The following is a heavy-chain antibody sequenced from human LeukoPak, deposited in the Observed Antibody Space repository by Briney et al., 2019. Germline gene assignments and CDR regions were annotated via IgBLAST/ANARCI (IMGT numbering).Heavy chain of an antibody. CDR2: IFPRTSHT. J-gene: IGHJ4*02. Sequence: GESLQISFKGSGYSFTSYWIGWGRRMPGKRFVWMWIIFPRTSHTRFIPPFQGQVTISADNSISTAYLQWSSLRASDTAMYYCARDVDYWGQGTLVTVSS. CDR3: ARDVDY. V-gene: IGHV5-51*01. CDR1: GYSFTSYW.